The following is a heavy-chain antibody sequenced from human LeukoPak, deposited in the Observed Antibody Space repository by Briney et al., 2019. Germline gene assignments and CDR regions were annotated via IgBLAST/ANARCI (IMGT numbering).Heavy chain of an antibody. CDR3: AGDFDY. V-gene: IGHV3-30*02. CDR1: GFTFTNYG. CDR2: TRSDGNNK. J-gene: IGHJ4*02. Sequence: PGGSLRLSCAASGFTFTNYGMHWVRQPPGKGLEWVAFTRSDGNNKYYADSVKGRFTISRDNSNNILYLQMSSLRPEDTAVYYCAGDFDYWGQGTLVTVSS.